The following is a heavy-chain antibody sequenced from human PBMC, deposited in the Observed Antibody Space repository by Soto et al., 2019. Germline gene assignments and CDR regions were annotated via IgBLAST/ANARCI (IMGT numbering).Heavy chain of an antibody. D-gene: IGHD6-19*01. CDR3: ARSGYSSFYFDY. V-gene: IGHV1-3*01. J-gene: IGHJ4*02. CDR2: INAGNGNT. CDR1: GYTFTSYA. Sequence: ASVKVSCKASGYTFTSYAMHWVRQAPGQRLEWMGWINAGNGNTKYSQKFQGRVTITRDTSASTAYMELSSLRSEDTAVYYCARSGYSSFYFDYWGQGTLVTVSS.